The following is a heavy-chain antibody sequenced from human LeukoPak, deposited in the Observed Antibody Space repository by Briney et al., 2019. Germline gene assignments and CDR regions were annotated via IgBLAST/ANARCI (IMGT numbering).Heavy chain of an antibody. CDR1: GFTFNNYE. CDR3: ARGHSNYGDYFDY. V-gene: IGHV3-48*03. CDR2: ISGSGSIT. J-gene: IGHJ4*02. D-gene: IGHD4-11*01. Sequence: GGSLRLSCAASGFTFNNYEMTWVRQAPGKGLEWISYISGSGSITSHADSVKGRFTISRDNAKNSLSLQMNSLRAEDTAVYYCARGHSNYGDYFDYWGQGTLVTVSS.